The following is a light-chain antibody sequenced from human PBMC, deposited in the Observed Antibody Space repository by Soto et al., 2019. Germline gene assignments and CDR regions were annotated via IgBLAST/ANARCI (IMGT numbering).Light chain of an antibody. Sequence: DIQMSQSPFSLSASVGDRVTITCRASQSIGINLNWYQQKPGKAPKLLMYAASSLKSGVPPRFSGSGSGTDFTLTISSLQSEDFATYYCQQSYSSPCTFGQGTILEIK. J-gene: IGKJ2*02. V-gene: IGKV1-39*01. CDR3: QQSYSSPCT. CDR1: QSIGIN. CDR2: AAS.